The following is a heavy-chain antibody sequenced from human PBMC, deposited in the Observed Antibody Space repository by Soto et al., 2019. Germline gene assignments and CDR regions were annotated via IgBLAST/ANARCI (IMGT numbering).Heavy chain of an antibody. CDR1: RYIFTAYF. Sequence: QVQLVQSGAEVKKPGASVKVSCKAPRYIFTAYFMHWVRQAPGQGLEWMGWINPNNGATHYGLSFQGRVTTTRDTSISTAYMALSSLRSDDTAVYYCASHDPGARFDPWGQGTLVIVSS. CDR3: ASHDPGARFDP. CDR2: INPNNGAT. V-gene: IGHV1-2*02. J-gene: IGHJ5*02. D-gene: IGHD1-1*01.